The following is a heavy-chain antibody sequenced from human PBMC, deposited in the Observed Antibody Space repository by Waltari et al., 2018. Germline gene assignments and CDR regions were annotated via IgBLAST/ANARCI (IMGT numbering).Heavy chain of an antibody. J-gene: IGHJ4*02. V-gene: IGHV4-38-2*01. CDR3: ARHQVKKEMATMPLDY. Sequence: QVQLQESGPGLVKPSETLSLTCAVSGYSISSGYYWGWIRQPPGKGLEWIGSIDHSGSTYYNPSLKSRVTISVDTSKNQFSLKLSSVTAADTAVYYCARHQVKKEMATMPLDYWGQGTLVTVSS. CDR1: GYSISSGYY. CDR2: IDHSGST. D-gene: IGHD5-12*01.